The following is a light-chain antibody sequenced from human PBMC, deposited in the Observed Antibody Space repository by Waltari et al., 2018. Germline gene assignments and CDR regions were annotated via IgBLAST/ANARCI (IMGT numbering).Light chain of an antibody. CDR1: SSALGKYNL. CDR3: CSYAGSAVSV. CDR2: DVD. Sequence: QSALTQTATVSGSPGQSITISCSGASSALGKYNLVSWYQQHPGKAPTLIVYDVDKRPSGVSNRFSGSKSGNTAFLTISGLQTADEADYYCCSYAGSAVSVFGGGTKLTVL. V-gene: IGLV2-23*02. J-gene: IGLJ3*02.